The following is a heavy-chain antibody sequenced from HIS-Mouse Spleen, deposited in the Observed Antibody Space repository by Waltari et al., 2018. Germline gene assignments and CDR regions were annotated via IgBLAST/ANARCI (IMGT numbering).Heavy chain of an antibody. CDR1: GGSISSSSYY. CDR2: IYYSGST. J-gene: IGHJ2*01. V-gene: IGHV4-39*07. D-gene: IGHD6-13*01. Sequence: QLQLQESGPGLVKPSETLSLTCTVSGGSISSSSYYWGWIRQPPGKGLEWIGSIYYSGSTYYNPGVKGRVTISVDTSKNQFSLKLSSVTAADTAVYYCAREIPYSSSWYDWYFDLWGRGTLVTVSS. CDR3: AREIPYSSSWYDWYFDL.